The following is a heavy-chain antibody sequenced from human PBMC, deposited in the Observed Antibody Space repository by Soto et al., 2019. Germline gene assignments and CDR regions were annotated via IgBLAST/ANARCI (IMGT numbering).Heavy chain of an antibody. D-gene: IGHD6-13*01. V-gene: IGHV4-59*01. CDR1: GGSISSYY. CDR3: ARVDRRSAAAAKRSYYFDY. J-gene: IGHJ4*02. CDR2: IYYSGST. Sequence: PSETLSLTCTVSGGSISSYYWSWIRQPPGKGLEWIGYIYYSGSTNYNPSLKSRVTISVDTSKNQFSLKLSSVTAADTAVYYCARVDRRSAAAAKRSYYFDYWGQGTLVTVSS.